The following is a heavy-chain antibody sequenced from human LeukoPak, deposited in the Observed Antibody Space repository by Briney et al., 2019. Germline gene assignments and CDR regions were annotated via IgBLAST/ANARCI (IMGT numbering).Heavy chain of an antibody. CDR2: IYSGGRT. J-gene: IGHJ4*02. V-gene: IGHV3-66*01. CDR3: ARDSSMIGLYYFDY. CDR1: GFTVSSNY. Sequence: GGSLRLSCAASGFTVSSNYMSWVRQAPGKGLEWVSVIYSGGRTDYADSVKGRFTISRDKSKNTLYLQMSSLRVEDTAVYYCARDSSMIGLYYFDYWGQGTLVTVSS. D-gene: IGHD3-22*01.